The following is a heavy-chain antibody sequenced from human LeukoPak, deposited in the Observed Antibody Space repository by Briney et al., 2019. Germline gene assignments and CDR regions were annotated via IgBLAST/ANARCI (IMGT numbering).Heavy chain of an antibody. D-gene: IGHD6-19*01. CDR3: ARATQWLVRPCDY. Sequence: SETLSLTCAVYGGSFSGYYWSWIRQPPGKGLEWIGEINHSGSTNYNPSLKSRVTISVDTSKNQFSLKLSSVTAADTAVYYCARATQWLVRPCDYWGQGTLVTVSS. V-gene: IGHV4-34*01. CDR2: INHSGST. J-gene: IGHJ4*02. CDR1: GGSFSGYY.